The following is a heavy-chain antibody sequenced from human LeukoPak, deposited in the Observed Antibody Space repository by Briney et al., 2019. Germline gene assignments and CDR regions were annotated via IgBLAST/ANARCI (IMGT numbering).Heavy chain of an antibody. J-gene: IGHJ6*03. D-gene: IGHD6-25*01. CDR2: IYSSGST. V-gene: IGHV4-59*01. CDR3: ARSVAGSSFYYMDV. CDR1: GGSISSYY. Sequence: SETLSLTCTVSGGSISSYYWSWIRQSPGKGLEWIGYIYSSGSTNYNPSLKSRVSISRDMSKNHVSLKMSSVTAADTAVYYCARSVAGSSFYYMDVWGNGTTVTVSS.